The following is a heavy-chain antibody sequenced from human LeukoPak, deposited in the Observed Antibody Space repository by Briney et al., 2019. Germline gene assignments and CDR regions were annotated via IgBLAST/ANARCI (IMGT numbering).Heavy chain of an antibody. V-gene: IGHV1-18*04. CDR1: GYTFTSYG. CDR2: ISAYNGNT. CDR3: ARDRYCSSTSCYYYYGMDV. Sequence: SVKVSCKASGYTFTSYGISWVRQAPGQGLEWMGWISAYNGNTNYAQKLQGRVTMTTDTFTSTAYMELRSLRSDDTAVYYCARDRYCSSTSCYYYYGMDVWGKGTTVTVSS. D-gene: IGHD2-2*01. J-gene: IGHJ6*04.